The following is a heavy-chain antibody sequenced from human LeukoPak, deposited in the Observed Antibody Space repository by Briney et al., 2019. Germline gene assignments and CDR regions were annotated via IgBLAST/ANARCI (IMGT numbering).Heavy chain of an antibody. CDR2: IIPIFGTA. CDR1: GGTFSSYA. J-gene: IGHJ4*02. CDR3: ARVVSRWPDLYYYFDY. Sequence: SVKVSCKASGGTFSSYAISWVRQAPGQGLEWMGGIIPIFGTANYAQKFQGRVTITTDESTSTAYMELSSLRSEDTAVYYCARVVSRWPDLYYYFDYWGQGTLVTVSS. V-gene: IGHV1-69*05. D-gene: IGHD1-14*01.